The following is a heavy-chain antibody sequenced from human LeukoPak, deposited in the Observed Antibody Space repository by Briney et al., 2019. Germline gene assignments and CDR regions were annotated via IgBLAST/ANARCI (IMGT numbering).Heavy chain of an antibody. CDR3: ARAAYYYDSSGYTAFYYFDY. Sequence: SETLSLTCTVSGGSISSYYWSWIRQPPGKGLEWIGYIYYSGSTNYNPSLKSRVTISVDTSKNQFSLKLSSVTAADTAVYYCARAAYYYDSSGYTAFYYFDYWGQGTLVTVSS. D-gene: IGHD3-22*01. J-gene: IGHJ4*02. CDR1: GGSISSYY. V-gene: IGHV4-59*01. CDR2: IYYSGST.